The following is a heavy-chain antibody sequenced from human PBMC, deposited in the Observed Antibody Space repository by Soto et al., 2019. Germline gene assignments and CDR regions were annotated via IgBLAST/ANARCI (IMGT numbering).Heavy chain of an antibody. V-gene: IGHV1-69*01. Sequence: QVQLVQSGAEVKKPGSSVKVSCKASGGTFSSYAISWVRQAPGQGLEWMGGIIPIFGTANYAKKFQGRVTITADESTSTAYMELSSRGAEDTAVYYCARLHTSPRYFDCLLRSLYLADWGQGTLVTVSS. CDR2: IIPIFGTA. CDR1: GGTFSSYA. D-gene: IGHD3-9*01. CDR3: ARLHTSPRYFDCLLRSLYLAD. J-gene: IGHJ4*02.